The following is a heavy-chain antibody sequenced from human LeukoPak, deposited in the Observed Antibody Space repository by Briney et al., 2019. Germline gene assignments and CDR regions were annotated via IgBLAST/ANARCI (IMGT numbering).Heavy chain of an antibody. CDR3: AREGGGDPDY. Sequence: SQALSLTCAVSGGSISSGGYSWSWLRQPQGQGLEWIMYDYHSRTNYYTPSLKSRVTISVDRSKNQFALKMSSVTAADTAVYYCAREGGGDPDYWGQGTLVTVSS. J-gene: IGHJ4*02. D-gene: IGHD3-16*02. CDR2: DYHSRTN. V-gene: IGHV4-30-2*01. CDR1: GGSISSGGYS.